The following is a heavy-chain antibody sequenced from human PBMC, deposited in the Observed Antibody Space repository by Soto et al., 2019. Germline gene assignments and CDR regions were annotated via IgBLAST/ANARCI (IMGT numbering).Heavy chain of an antibody. D-gene: IGHD6-19*01. CDR2: IIPIFGTA. Sequence: QVQLVQSGAEVKKPGSSVTVSCKASGGTFSNYAISWVRLAPGQGLEWMGGIIPIFGTANNPQTFQGRGTITADESTSTAYPELSSLRSDYTAVYYCARDGIGIAVAGTYNGMDVWGQGTTVTVSS. J-gene: IGHJ6*02. V-gene: IGHV1-69*01. CDR3: ARDGIGIAVAGTYNGMDV. CDR1: GGTFSNYA.